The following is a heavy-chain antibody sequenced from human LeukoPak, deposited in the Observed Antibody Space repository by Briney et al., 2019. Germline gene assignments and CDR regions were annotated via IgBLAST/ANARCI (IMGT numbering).Heavy chain of an antibody. V-gene: IGHV5-51*01. CDR2: IYCGDSYT. D-gene: IGHD3-22*01. CDR3: ARYDSSGYYPHYYYYGMDV. J-gene: IGHJ6*02. Sequence: GESLKTSCKGSGYNFNNYWIGWVRQMPGKGLEWMGVIYCGDSYTNYSPSFQGHVTISADKSISTAYLQWSSLKASDTAMYYCARYDSSGYYPHYYYYGMDVWGQGTTDTVSS. CDR1: GYNFNNYW.